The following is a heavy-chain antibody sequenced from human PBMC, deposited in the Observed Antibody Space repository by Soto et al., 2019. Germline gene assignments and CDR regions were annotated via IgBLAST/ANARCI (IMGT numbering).Heavy chain of an antibody. CDR3: ARDGGVVEGYDILTGYYNYYNYYYMDV. CDR2: IYYSGST. CDR1: GGSISSYY. D-gene: IGHD3-9*01. Sequence: SETLSLTCTVSGGSISSYYWSWIRQPPGKGLEWIGYIYYSGSTNYNPSLKSRVTISVDTSKNQFSLKLSSVTAADTAVYYCARDGGVVEGYDILTGYYNYYNYYYMDVWGKGTTVTVSS. J-gene: IGHJ6*03. V-gene: IGHV4-59*01.